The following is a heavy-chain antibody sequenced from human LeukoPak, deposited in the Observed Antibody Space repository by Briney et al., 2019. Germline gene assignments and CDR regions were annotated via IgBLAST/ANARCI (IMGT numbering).Heavy chain of an antibody. D-gene: IGHD2-2*01. Sequence: ASVKVSCKASGYTLTNYALNWVRQDPGQGLEWMGWINTNTGNLTYAQGFTGRFVFSLDTSVNTAYLQISSLKAEDTAIYYCARVQGYCSTTSCYPHYWGQGTLVTVSS. CDR1: GYTLTNYA. CDR3: ARVQGYCSTTSCYPHY. CDR2: INTNTGNL. V-gene: IGHV7-4-1*02. J-gene: IGHJ4*02.